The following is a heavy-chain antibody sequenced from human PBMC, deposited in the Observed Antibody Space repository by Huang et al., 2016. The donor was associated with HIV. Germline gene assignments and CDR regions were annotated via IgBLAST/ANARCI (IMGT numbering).Heavy chain of an antibody. J-gene: IGHJ6*03. Sequence: QVNLVQSGAEVRKPGSSVKVSCKASGGTFKKYAISWVRQAPGQGLEWMGGSIPLYGSAEYAEKLQDRVTLTADGSTNTAYLELDRLTSEDTAVYYCAKVAAGQPFHFYYYMDAWGDGTTVIVSS. D-gene: IGHD3-3*02. CDR2: SIPLYGSA. V-gene: IGHV1-69*13. CDR1: GGTFKKYA. CDR3: AKVAAGQPFHFYYYMDA.